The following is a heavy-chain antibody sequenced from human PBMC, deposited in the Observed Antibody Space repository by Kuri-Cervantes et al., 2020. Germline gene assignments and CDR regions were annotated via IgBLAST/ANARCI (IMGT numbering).Heavy chain of an antibody. CDR3: ARDRRLEWLRPGYYYYYGMDV. Sequence: ESLKISCAASGFTLSNYWMTWVRQPPGKGLEWIGSIYYSGSTYYNPSLKSRVTISVDTSKNQFSLKLSSVTAADTAVYYCARDRRLEWLRPGYYYYYGMDVWGQGTTVTVSS. D-gene: IGHD3-3*01. V-gene: IGHV4-38-2*02. J-gene: IGHJ6*02. CDR2: IYYSGST. CDR1: GFTLSNYW.